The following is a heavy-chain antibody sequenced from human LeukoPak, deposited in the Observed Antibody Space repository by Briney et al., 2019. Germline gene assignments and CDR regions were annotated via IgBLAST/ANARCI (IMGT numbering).Heavy chain of an antibody. Sequence: SDTLSLTCAVYNGSLRGNYWSWIRQPPGKGLEWMGEINHSGSTIYSPSLKSRVSISIDTAKSQFSLTLSSVTAADTAVYYGARAFSVLVAGILHYYVMDVWGQGTTITVSS. D-gene: IGHD2-8*02. V-gene: IGHV4-34*01. CDR3: ARAFSVLVAGILHYYVMDV. J-gene: IGHJ6*01. CDR1: NGSLRGNY. CDR2: INHSGST.